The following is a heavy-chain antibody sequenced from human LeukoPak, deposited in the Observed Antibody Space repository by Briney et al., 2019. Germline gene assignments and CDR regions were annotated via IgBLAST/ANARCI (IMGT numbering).Heavy chain of an antibody. CDR1: GFTFSSYW. Sequence: GGSLRLSCAASGFTFSSYWMHWVRQAPGKGLGRVSRINSDGSSTSYADSVKGRFTISRDNAKNTLYLQMNSLRAEDTAVYYCARGSYYYDSSGYPIYDYWGQGTLVTVSS. D-gene: IGHD3-22*01. J-gene: IGHJ4*02. V-gene: IGHV3-74*01. CDR2: INSDGSST. CDR3: ARGSYYYDSSGYPIYDY.